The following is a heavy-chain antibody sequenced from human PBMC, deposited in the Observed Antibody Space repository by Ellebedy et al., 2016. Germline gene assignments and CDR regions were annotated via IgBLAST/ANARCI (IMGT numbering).Heavy chain of an antibody. J-gene: IGHJ4*02. CDR1: GFTFSSYA. V-gene: IGHV3-21*01. Sequence: GGSLRLSCAASGFTFSSYAMNWVRQAPGKGLEWVSSISSSSSYIYYADSVKGRFTISRDNAKNSLYLQMNSLRAEDTAVYYCERDHLGYSYGYCDYWGQGTLVTVSS. CDR3: ERDHLGYSYGYCDY. CDR2: ISSSSSYI. D-gene: IGHD5-18*01.